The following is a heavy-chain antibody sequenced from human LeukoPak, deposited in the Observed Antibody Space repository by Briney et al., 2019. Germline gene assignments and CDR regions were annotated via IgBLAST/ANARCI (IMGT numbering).Heavy chain of an antibody. V-gene: IGHV4-61*01. CDR2: LYYGGST. Sequence: SEALSLTCTVSGDSISGSSYYWSWIRQPPGKGLEWIVYLYYGGSTNYQPSLKSRVTISVDTSKTRFSLKWSSVAAANRPGYSCARDMRYYYYYMDGWGKGTTVTASS. J-gene: IGHJ6*03. CDR1: GDSISGSSYY. D-gene: IGHD3-16*01. CDR3: ARDMRYYYYYMDG.